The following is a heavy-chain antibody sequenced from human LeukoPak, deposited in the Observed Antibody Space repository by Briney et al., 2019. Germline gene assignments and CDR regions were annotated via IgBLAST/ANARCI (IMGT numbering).Heavy chain of an antibody. CDR3: ATWGVTTSVLGGLITTSNF. CDR2: FEVEDGEI. D-gene: IGHD5/OR15-5a*01. Sequence: ASVRVSCKASGHTLTGLFIHWVRQTPGKGLEWMGGFEVEDGEIVYAQKFQGRITLAEDTATDTSYMELRSLRFEDTAIYYCATWGVTTSVLGGLITTSNFWGQGTLVTVSS. CDR1: GHTLTGLF. J-gene: IGHJ4*02. V-gene: IGHV1-24*01.